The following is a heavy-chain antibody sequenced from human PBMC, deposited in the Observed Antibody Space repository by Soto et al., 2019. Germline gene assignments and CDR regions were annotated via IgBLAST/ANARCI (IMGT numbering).Heavy chain of an antibody. V-gene: IGHV4-30-4*01. CDR3: AREKSYGEYYFDY. J-gene: IGHJ4*02. CDR2: IYYSGST. Sequence: QVQLQESGPGLVKPSQTLSLTCTVSGGSISSGDYYWGWIRQPPGKGLEWIGYIYYSGSTYYNPSLKSRVTISVDTSKNQFSLKLSSVTAADTAVYYCAREKSYGEYYFDYWGQGTLVTVSS. D-gene: IGHD4-17*01. CDR1: GGSISSGDYY.